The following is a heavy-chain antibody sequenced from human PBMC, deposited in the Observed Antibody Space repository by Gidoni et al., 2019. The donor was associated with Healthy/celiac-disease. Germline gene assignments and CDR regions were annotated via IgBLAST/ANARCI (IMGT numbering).Heavy chain of an antibody. CDR2: IRGWGGST. CDR3: AKDPVVVITTEYFQH. CDR1: GFTVGGYA. Sequence: EVQLLESGGGLVQPGVSLRLSCAASGFTVGGYAMSWVRQAPGKWLAWVAAIRGWGGSTYYAASVKGRFTISRDNSKNTLYLQMNSLRAEDTAVYYCAKDPVVVITTEYFQHWGQGTLVTVSS. V-gene: IGHV3-23*01. D-gene: IGHD3-22*01. J-gene: IGHJ1*01.